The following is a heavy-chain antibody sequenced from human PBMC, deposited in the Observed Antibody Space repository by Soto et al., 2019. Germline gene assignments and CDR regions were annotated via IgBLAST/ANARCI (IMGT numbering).Heavy chain of an antibody. CDR1: GYTFTSYY. D-gene: IGHD6-13*01. CDR2: INPSGGST. Sequence: QVQLVQSGAEVKKPGASVKVSCKASGYTFTSYYMHWVRQAPGQGLEWMGIINPSGGSTSYAQKFQGRGTMTRDTSTSTVYMELSSLRSEDTAVYYCARDLVAAAGEATPPYNWFDPWGQGTLVTVSS. V-gene: IGHV1-46*01. J-gene: IGHJ5*02. CDR3: ARDLVAAAGEATPPYNWFDP.